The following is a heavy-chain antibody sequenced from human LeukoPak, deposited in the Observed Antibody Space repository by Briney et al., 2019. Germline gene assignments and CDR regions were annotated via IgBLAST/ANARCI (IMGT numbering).Heavy chain of an antibody. D-gene: IGHD5-24*01. V-gene: IGHV3-21*04. CDR3: ARAPMIPATNLDY. CDR2: ISSSSSYI. Sequence: GGSLRLSCAASGFTFSSYSMNWVRQAPGKGLEWVSSISSSSSYIYYADSVKGRFTISRDNAKNSLYLQMNSLRSEDTAVYYCARAPMIPATNLDYWGQGTLVTVSS. CDR1: GFTFSSYS. J-gene: IGHJ4*02.